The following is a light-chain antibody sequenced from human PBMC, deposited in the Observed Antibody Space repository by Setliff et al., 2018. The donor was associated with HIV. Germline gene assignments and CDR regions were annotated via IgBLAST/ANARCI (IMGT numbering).Light chain of an antibody. CDR2: DVS. CDR3: SSYTTTSTYV. J-gene: IGLJ1*01. CDR1: SSDVGYYNY. Sequence: QSVLTQPASVPGSLGQSITISCTGTSSDVGYYNYISWYQQYPGKAPKLTIYDVSDRPSGVSNRFSGSKSGNTASLTISGLQAEDEADYYCSSYTTTSTYVFGTGTKVTVL. V-gene: IGLV2-14*03.